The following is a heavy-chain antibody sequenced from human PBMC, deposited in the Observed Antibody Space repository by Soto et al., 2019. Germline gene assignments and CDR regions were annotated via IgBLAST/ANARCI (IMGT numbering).Heavy chain of an antibody. CDR2: IKQDGSEK. CDR1: GFTFSSYW. V-gene: IGHV3-7*03. D-gene: IGHD3-3*01. J-gene: IGHJ6*02. Sequence: PGGSLRLSCAASGFTFSSYWMSWVRQAPGKGLEWVANIKQDGSEKYYVDSVKGRFTISRDNAKNSLYLQMNSLRAEVTAVYYCARVGLRFLGWLSIQYGMDVWGQGTTVTVSS. CDR3: ARVGLRFLGWLSIQYGMDV.